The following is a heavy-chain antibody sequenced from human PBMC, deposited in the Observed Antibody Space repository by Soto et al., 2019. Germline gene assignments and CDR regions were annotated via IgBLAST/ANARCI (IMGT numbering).Heavy chain of an antibody. CDR3: AKTVPGTKY. Sequence: QVQLVESGGGVVQPGRSLRLSCAASGFTFSSYGMHWVRQAPGKGLEWVAVIWYDGSNKYYADSVKGRFTISRDNSKNTLYLQMNSLRAEDTALYYCAKTVPGTKYWGQGTLVTVSS. V-gene: IGHV3-33*06. CDR1: GFTFSSYG. J-gene: IGHJ4*02. CDR2: IWYDGSNK. D-gene: IGHD6-19*01.